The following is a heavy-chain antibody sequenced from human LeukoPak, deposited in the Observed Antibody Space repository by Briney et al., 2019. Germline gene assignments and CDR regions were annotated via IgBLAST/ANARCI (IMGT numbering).Heavy chain of an antibody. CDR3: ARVRMVRGFDP. V-gene: IGHV4-34*01. D-gene: IGHD3-10*01. CDR1: GRSFSGYY. CDR2: INHSGST. Sequence: SETLSLTCAVYGRSFSGYYWSWIRQPPGKGLEWIGEINHSGSTNYNPSLKSRVTISVDTSKNQFSLKLSSVTAADTAVYYCARVRMVRGFDPWGQGTLVTVSS. J-gene: IGHJ5*02.